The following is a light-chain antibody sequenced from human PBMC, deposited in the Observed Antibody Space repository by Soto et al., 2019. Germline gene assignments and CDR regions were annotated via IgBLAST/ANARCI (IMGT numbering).Light chain of an antibody. Sequence: DIQMTQSPSSLSGSTGDIVTIAFLASQGYSSYLAWDQQKPGKAPKLLIYSASNLQTGVPSRFTGSGSGTDFTLTISSLQPEDFATYFCQQSYTTPITFGQGTRLEI. CDR2: SAS. CDR3: QQSYTTPIT. V-gene: IGKV1-39*01. J-gene: IGKJ5*01. CDR1: QGYSSY.